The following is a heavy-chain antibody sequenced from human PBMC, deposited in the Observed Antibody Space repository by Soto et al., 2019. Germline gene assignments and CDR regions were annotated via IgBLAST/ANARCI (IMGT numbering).Heavy chain of an antibody. V-gene: IGHV3-48*03. D-gene: IGHD6-19*01. CDR3: ARVPLLEGSGWYPDY. CDR2: ISSSGSTI. J-gene: IGHJ4*02. Sequence: GSLRLSCAASGFTFSSYEMNWVRQAPGKGLEWVSYISSSGSTIYYADSVKGRFTISRDNAKNSLYLQMNSLRAEDTAVYYCARVPLLEGSGWYPDYWGQGTLVTVSS. CDR1: GFTFSSYE.